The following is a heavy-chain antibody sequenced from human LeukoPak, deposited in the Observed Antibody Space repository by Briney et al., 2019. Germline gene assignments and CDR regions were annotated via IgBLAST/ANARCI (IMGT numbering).Heavy chain of an antibody. CDR3: ARVRATPLSMFFDY. V-gene: IGHV4-59*01. D-gene: IGHD1-26*01. J-gene: IGHJ4*02. Sequence: SETLSLTCTVSGGSISSYFWTWIRQPPGKGLEWIGYIHYSGSTNYNTSLKSRVTISVDTSKNQFSLKVTSVTAADTALYYCARVRATPLSMFFDYWGQGTLVTVSS. CDR1: GGSISSYF. CDR2: IHYSGST.